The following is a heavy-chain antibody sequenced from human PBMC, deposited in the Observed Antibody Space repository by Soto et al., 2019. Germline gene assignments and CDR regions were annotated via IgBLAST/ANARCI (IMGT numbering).Heavy chain of an antibody. Sequence: PGGSLRLSCAASGFTFTGYAMSWVRQAPGKGLEWVSTITATGINTYYADSVKGRFTISRDNSRNTLYLQMSSLRAEDTAVYYCARGQWLLLQWSVASDIWGQGTLVTVSS. D-gene: IGHD3-22*01. J-gene: IGHJ3*02. CDR2: ITATGINT. CDR1: GFTFTGYA. V-gene: IGHV3-23*01. CDR3: ARGQWLLLQWSVASDI.